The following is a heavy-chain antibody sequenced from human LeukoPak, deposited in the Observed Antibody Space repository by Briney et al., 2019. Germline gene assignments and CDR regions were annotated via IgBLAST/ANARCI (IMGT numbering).Heavy chain of an antibody. CDR1: CGSISSSSYD. J-gene: IGHJ6*02. D-gene: IGHD1-26*01. CDR3: ARYRGSHGSGLDD. V-gene: IGHV4-39*01. CDR2: IYYSGST. Sequence: SETLSLACTVSCGSISSSSYDWGWIRRPPGKGLEWIGNIYYSGSTNNNPSLKRRVTISVYTSKNQFSLNLSTVTAADTATYYCARYRGSHGSGLDDWGQGTTVTVSS.